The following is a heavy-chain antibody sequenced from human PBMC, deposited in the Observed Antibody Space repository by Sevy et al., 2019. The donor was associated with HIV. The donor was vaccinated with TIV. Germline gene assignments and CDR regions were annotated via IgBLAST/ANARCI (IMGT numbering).Heavy chain of an antibody. J-gene: IGHJ4*02. CDR3: ARDRRYCSSTSCPPPFDY. D-gene: IGHD2-2*01. CDR2: ISYDGSNK. CDR1: GFTFSSYA. V-gene: IGHV3-30*04. Sequence: GGSLRLSCAASGFTFSSYAMHWVRQAPGKGLEWVAVISYDGSNKYYADPVKGRFTISRDNSKNTLYLQMNSLRAEDTAVYYCARDRRYCSSTSCPPPFDYWGQGTLVTVSS.